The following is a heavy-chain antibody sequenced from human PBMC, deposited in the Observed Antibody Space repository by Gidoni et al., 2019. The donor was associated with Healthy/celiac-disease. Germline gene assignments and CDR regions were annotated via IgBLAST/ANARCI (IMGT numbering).Heavy chain of an antibody. CDR3: ARVSLQGLGDFDY. CDR1: GYTFTSYG. J-gene: IGHJ4*02. CDR2: ISAYNGN. D-gene: IGHD4-17*01. V-gene: IGHV1-18*01. Sequence: QVQLVQSGAEVKKPGASVKVSCKASGYTFTSYGISWVRQAPGQGLEWMGWISAYNGNTMTTDTSTSTAYMELRSLRSDDTAVYYCARVSLQGLGDFDYWGQGTLVTVSS.